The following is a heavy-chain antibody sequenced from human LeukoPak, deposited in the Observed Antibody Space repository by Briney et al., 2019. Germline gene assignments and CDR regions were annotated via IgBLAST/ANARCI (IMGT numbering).Heavy chain of an antibody. D-gene: IGHD6-13*01. V-gene: IGHV1-69*01. Sequence: ASVKVSCKASGGTFSSYAISWVRQAPGQGLEWMGGIIPIFGTANYAQKFQGRVTITADESTSTAYMELSSLRSEDTAVYYCARAKGEGIAALYYYYYMDVWGKGTTVTVSS. J-gene: IGHJ6*03. CDR2: IIPIFGTA. CDR1: GGTFSSYA. CDR3: ARAKGEGIAALYYYYYMDV.